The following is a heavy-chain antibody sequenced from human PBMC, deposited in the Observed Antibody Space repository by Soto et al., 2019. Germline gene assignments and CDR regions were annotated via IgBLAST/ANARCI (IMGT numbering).Heavy chain of an antibody. V-gene: IGHV3-7*01. D-gene: IGHD3-10*01. CDR1: GFTFSSYW. CDR2: IKQDGSEK. J-gene: IGHJ6*03. CDR3: ARVTGSPWGSGSYRDYYYYMDV. Sequence: GGSLRLSCAASGFTFSSYWMSWVRQAPGKGLEWVANIKQDGSEKYYVDSVKGRFTISRDKAKNSRYLQMNSLRAEDTAVYYCARVTGSPWGSGSYRDYYYYMDVWGKGTTVTVSS.